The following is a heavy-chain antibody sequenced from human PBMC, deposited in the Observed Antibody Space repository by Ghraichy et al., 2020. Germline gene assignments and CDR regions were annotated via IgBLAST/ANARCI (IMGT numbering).Heavy chain of an antibody. CDR3: GGAGDYGL. V-gene: IGHV3-23*01. CDR2: ISGSGGST. CDR1: GFTFSSHA. D-gene: IGHD4-17*01. J-gene: IGHJ4*02. Sequence: GESLNISCAASGFTFSSHAMSWVRQAPGKGLEWVSTISGSGGSTYYADSVKGRFTISRDNSKNTLYLQMNSLRAEDTAVYYCGGAGDYGLWGQGTLVTVSS.